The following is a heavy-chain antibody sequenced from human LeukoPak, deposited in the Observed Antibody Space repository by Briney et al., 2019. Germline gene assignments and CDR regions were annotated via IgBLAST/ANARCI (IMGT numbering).Heavy chain of an antibody. CDR1: GFTFSSYG. Sequence: GGSLRLSCAASGFTFSSYGMHWVRQAPGKGLDWVAFVSYDGSNKYYADSVKGRFTISRDNSKNTLYLQVNSLRTEDTAVYYCARAGVAGIDYWGQGTLVTVSS. J-gene: IGHJ4*02. V-gene: IGHV3-30*19. D-gene: IGHD6-19*01. CDR3: ARAGVAGIDY. CDR2: VSYDGSNK.